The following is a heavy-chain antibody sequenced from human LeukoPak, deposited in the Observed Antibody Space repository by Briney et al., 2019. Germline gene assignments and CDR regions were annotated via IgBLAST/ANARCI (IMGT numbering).Heavy chain of an antibody. CDR3: ARSFRLSPGIHYFDY. CDR1: GFSVSTTGLG. D-gene: IGHD2-21*02. CDR2: IYWEDER. J-gene: IGHJ4*02. V-gene: IGHV2-5*02. Sequence: SGPTLVNPTQTLTLTCSFSGFSVSTTGLGVGWIRQPPGKALEWLTLIYWEDERRSSPSLESRLTITKDTSKNQVVLRMTNMDPVDTATYYSARSFRLSPGIHYFDYWGQGTLVTVSS.